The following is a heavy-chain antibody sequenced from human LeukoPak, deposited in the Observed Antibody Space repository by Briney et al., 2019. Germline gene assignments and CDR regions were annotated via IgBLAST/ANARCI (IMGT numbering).Heavy chain of an antibody. CDR2: IKQDGSEK. CDR3: ADGRRPPDY. D-gene: IGHD5-24*01. J-gene: IGHJ4*02. Sequence: GGSLRLSCAASGFTFSRYWMNWVRQAPGKGLKWVANIKQDGSEKYYVDSVKGRFTISRDNAKNSLYLQMDSLRVEDTAVYYCADGRRPPDYWGQGTLVTVSS. V-gene: IGHV3-7*01. CDR1: GFTFSRYW.